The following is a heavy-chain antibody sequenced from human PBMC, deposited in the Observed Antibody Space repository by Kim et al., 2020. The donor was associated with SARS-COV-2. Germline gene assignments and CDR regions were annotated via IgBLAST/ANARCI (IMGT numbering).Heavy chain of an antibody. D-gene: IGHD2-15*01. V-gene: IGHV3-13*01. CDR3: ARTAGGRRTGAFDI. J-gene: IGHJ3*02. Sequence: GCGKSRFTSSRENAKNSLYLQMNSLRAGDTAVYYCARTAGGRRTGAFDIWGQGTMVTVSS.